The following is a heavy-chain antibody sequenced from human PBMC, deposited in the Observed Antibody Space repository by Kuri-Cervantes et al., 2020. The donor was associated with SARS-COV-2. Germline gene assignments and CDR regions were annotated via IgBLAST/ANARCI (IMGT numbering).Heavy chain of an antibody. J-gene: IGHJ6*03. CDR3: ARDQVVEWRDYYYYMDV. CDR2: IKQDGSEK. Sequence: GESLKISCAASGFTFSSYWMSWVRQAPGKGLEWVANIKQDGSEKYYVDSVKGRFTISRDNAKNSLYLQMNSLRAEDTAVYYCARDQVVEWRDYYYYMDVWGKGTTVTVSS. CDR1: GFTFSSYW. D-gene: IGHD2-15*01. V-gene: IGHV3-7*01.